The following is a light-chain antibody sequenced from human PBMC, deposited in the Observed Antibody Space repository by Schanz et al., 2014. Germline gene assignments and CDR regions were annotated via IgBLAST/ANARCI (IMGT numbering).Light chain of an antibody. Sequence: QSALTQPASVSGSPGQSVTISCTGTTSDVGGYKYVSWYQQHPGKAPKLTIYEASKRPSGVSNRFSGSKSGNTASLTISGLQAEDEADYYCCSYAGSSTFEFGGGTKLTVL. CDR1: TSDVGGYKY. CDR3: CSYAGSSTFE. V-gene: IGLV2-23*02. J-gene: IGLJ3*02. CDR2: EAS.